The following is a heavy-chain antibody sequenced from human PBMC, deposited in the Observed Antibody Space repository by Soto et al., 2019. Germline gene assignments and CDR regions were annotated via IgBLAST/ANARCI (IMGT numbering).Heavy chain of an antibody. CDR1: GATFNSYA. J-gene: IGHJ4*02. Sequence: SVKVSCKASGATFNSYAINWVRQAPGQRLEWMGLIIPIFGTTKYAQKFQGRVTITADKSTSTAYMELTSLISEDTAVYYCARDDYTDYGLDYWGQGTLVTVSS. V-gene: IGHV1-69*06. CDR3: ARDDYTDYGLDY. D-gene: IGHD4-17*01. CDR2: IIPIFGTT.